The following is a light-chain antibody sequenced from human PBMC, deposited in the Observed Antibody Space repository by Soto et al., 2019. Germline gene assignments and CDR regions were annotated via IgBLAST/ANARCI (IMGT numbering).Light chain of an antibody. CDR1: HNDIGTYDY. J-gene: IGLJ1*01. V-gene: IGLV2-14*03. Sequence: QSVLTQPTSVSGSPGQSITISCTGNHNDIGTYDYVSWYQQHPGRAPRLLIHGVTTRPSGISDRFSASKSGLTASLTISGLQPEDEADYYCNSYTNRATFVLGTGTKVTVL. CDR3: NSYTNRATFV. CDR2: GVT.